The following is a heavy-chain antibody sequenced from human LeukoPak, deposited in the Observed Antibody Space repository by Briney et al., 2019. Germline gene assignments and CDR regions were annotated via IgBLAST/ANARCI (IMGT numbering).Heavy chain of an antibody. CDR1: GYTFTSYG. V-gene: IGHV1-18*01. CDR3: ARDPHGLYYYYGMDV. Sequence: ASVKVSCKASGYTFTSYGISWVRQAPGQGLEWMGWISAYNGNTNYAQKLQGRVTMTTDTSTSTAYMELRSLRSDDTAVYYCARDPHGLYYYYGMDVRGQGTTVTVSS. CDR2: ISAYNGNT. J-gene: IGHJ6*02. D-gene: IGHD4-17*01.